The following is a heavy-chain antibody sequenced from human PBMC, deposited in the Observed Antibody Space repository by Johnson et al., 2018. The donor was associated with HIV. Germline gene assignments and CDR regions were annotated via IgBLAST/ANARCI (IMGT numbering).Heavy chain of an antibody. CDR3: ARVLVAADYAFDI. J-gene: IGHJ3*02. Sequence: MQLVESGGGLVQPGGSLRLSCAASGFTFSSYAMSWVRQDPVKGLEWVSAISGSGGSTGYADSVKGRFTISRDNAKKSLYLQMNSLRADDTALYYCARVLVAADYAFDIWGQGTMVTVSS. CDR1: GFTFSSYA. V-gene: IGHV3-23*04. D-gene: IGHD1-26*01. CDR2: ISGSGGST.